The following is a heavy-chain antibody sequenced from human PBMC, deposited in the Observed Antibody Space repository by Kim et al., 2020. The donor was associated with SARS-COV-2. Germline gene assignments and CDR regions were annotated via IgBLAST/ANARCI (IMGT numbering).Heavy chain of an antibody. Sequence: GGSLRLSCAASGFTFSSYGMHWVRQAPGKGLEWVAVISYDGSNKYYADSVKGRFTISRDNSKNTLYLQMNSLRAEDTAVYYCAKDLGSQNYYGMHVWGQG. V-gene: IGHV3-30*18. D-gene: IGHD6-13*01. J-gene: IGHJ6*02. CDR1: GFTFSSYG. CDR3: AKDLGSQNYYGMHV. CDR2: ISYDGSNK.